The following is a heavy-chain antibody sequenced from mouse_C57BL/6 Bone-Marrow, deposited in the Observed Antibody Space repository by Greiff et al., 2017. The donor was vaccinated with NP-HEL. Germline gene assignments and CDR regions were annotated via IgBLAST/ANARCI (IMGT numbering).Heavy chain of an antibody. Sequence: QVQLQQSGAELVRPGTSVKVSCKASGYAFTNYLIEWVKQRPGQGLEWIGVINPGSGGTNYNEKFKGKATLTADKSSSTAYMQLSSLTSEDSAVYFCARFDDPHFDYWGKGTTLTVSS. CDR1: GYAFTNYL. J-gene: IGHJ2*01. CDR3: ARFDDPHFDY. V-gene: IGHV1-54*01. CDR2: INPGSGGT.